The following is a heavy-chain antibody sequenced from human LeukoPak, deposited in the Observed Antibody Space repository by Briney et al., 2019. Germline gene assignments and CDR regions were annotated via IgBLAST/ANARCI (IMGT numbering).Heavy chain of an antibody. V-gene: IGHV4-34*01. J-gene: IGHJ6*02. Sequence: PSETLSLTCAVYGGSFSGYYWSWIRQPPGKGLEWIGEINHSGSTNYNPSLKSRVTISVDTSKNQFSLKLSSVTAADTAVYYCATPWRYYYGSGSKRFLGMDVWGQGTTVTVSS. CDR1: GGSFSGYY. CDR2: INHSGST. D-gene: IGHD3-10*01. CDR3: ATPWRYYYGSGSKRFLGMDV.